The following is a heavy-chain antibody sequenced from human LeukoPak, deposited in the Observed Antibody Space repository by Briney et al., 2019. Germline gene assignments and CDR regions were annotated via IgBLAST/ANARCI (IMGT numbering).Heavy chain of an antibody. CDR2: INSDGINT. D-gene: IGHD3-22*01. CDR3: ARDLGQYYDTSDNWFDP. Sequence: GGSLRLSCAASGFTFSNYWMHWVRQAPGKGVVWVSLINSDGINTSYADSVKGRFTISRDNAKNTLNLQMNSLRAEDTAVYYCARDLGQYYDTSDNWFDPWGQGNLVTVSS. J-gene: IGHJ5*02. V-gene: IGHV3-74*01. CDR1: GFTFSNYW.